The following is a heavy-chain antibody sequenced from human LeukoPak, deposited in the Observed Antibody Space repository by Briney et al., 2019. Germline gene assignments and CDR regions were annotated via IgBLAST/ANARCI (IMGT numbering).Heavy chain of an antibody. D-gene: IGHD5-18*01. CDR2: ISGSGGST. CDR1: GFTFSSYG. J-gene: IGHJ6*03. CDR3: AKGGYSNGRYYYYYMDV. Sequence: PGGSLRLSCAASGFTFSSYGMSWVRQAPGKGLEWVSGISGSGGSTYYADSVKGRFTISRDNSKNTLYLQMNSLRAEDTAVYYCAKGGYSNGRYYYYYMDVWGEGTTVTVSS. V-gene: IGHV3-23*01.